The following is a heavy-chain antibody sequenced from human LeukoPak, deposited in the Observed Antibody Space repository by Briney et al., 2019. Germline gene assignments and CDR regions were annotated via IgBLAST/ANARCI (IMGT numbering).Heavy chain of an antibody. J-gene: IGHJ3*02. CDR1: GYSFTTYW. CDR3: ARLNAYAFET. V-gene: IGHV5-51*01. D-gene: IGHD2-2*01. CDR2: IYPGDSDT. Sequence: GESLKISCRGFGYSFTTYWIGWVRQMPGKGLEWLGIIYPGDSDTRYSPSFQGQVTLSADKSITTAYLQWSSLKASDTAMYFCARLNAYAFETWGQGTMVTVSS.